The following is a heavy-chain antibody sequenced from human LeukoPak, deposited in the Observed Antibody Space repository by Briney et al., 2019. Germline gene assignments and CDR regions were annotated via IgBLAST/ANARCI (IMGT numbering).Heavy chain of an antibody. CDR1: GYSISSGYY. V-gene: IGHV4-38-2*02. D-gene: IGHD6-19*01. CDR3: ARGGSGWNYYYYYMDV. Sequence: SETLSLTCTVSGYSISSGYYWGWIRQPPGKGLEWIGSIYHSGSPYYNPSLKSRVTISVDTSKNQFSLKLSSVTAADTAVYYCARGGSGWNYYYYYMDVWGKGTTVTISS. J-gene: IGHJ6*03. CDR2: IYHSGSP.